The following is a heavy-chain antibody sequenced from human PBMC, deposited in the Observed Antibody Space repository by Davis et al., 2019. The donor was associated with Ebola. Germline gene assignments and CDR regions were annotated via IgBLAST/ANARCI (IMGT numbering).Heavy chain of an antibody. CDR3: AKYGSSGWTPFDY. D-gene: IGHD6-19*01. Sequence: GESLKISCAASGFTFSSYWMHWVRQAPGKGLVWVPRINSDGSSTSYADSVKGRFTISRDNAKNTLYLQMNSLRAEDTAVYYCAKYGSSGWTPFDYWGQGTLVTVSS. J-gene: IGHJ4*02. V-gene: IGHV3-74*01. CDR2: INSDGSST. CDR1: GFTFSSYW.